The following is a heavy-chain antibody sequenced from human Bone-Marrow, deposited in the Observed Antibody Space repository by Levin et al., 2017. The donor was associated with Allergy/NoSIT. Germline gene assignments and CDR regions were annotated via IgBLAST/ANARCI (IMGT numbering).Heavy chain of an antibody. CDR2: IYHSGTT. D-gene: IGHD3-10*01. Sequence: SCTVSGASLSRDYWSWIRQPPGKGLEWIGNIYHSGTTRYNPSLRSRLTLSVDTSKNQFSLKFSSVTAADTAVYYCARVEEQHVSYSGIYYFGVDGWGQGTTVTVSS. CDR3: ARVEEQHVSYSGIYYFGVDG. CDR1: GASLSRDY. V-gene: IGHV4-59*01. J-gene: IGHJ6*02.